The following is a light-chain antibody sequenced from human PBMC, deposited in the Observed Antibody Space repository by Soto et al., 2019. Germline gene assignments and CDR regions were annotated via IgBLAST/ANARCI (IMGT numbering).Light chain of an antibody. J-gene: IGKJ2*01. CDR3: QYYGGYYGSSPRYT. CDR2: SAS. V-gene: IGKV3-20*01. CDR1: QTVTGNY. Sequence: EIVLTQSPGTLSLSPGDRATLSCRASQTVTGNYLAWYHQKPGQAPRLLIHSASSRATGIPDRFSASGTGTDFTLTISRLEPEDFAVYYCQYYGGYYGSSPRYTFGQGTKVDIK.